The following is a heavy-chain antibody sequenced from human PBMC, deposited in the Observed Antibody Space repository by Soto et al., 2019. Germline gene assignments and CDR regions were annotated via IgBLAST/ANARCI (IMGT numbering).Heavy chain of an antibody. Sequence: RASVKVSCKASGYTFTGYYMHWVRQAPGQGLEWMGWINPNSGGTNYAQKFQGRVTMTRDTSISTAYMELSRLRSDDTAVYYCARPSDCSGGSCYPLGYYGMDVWGQGTTVTVSS. J-gene: IGHJ6*02. V-gene: IGHV1-2*02. CDR2: INPNSGGT. CDR1: GYTFTGYY. D-gene: IGHD2-15*01. CDR3: ARPSDCSGGSCYPLGYYGMDV.